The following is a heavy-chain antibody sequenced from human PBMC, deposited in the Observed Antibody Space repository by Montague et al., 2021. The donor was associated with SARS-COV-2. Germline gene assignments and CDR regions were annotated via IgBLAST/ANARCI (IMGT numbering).Heavy chain of an antibody. J-gene: IGHJ3*02. CDR3: ARPHGLGPGSDAFDI. CDR2: FYYSAST. V-gene: IGHV4-39*01. CDR1: GGSISSSSYY. D-gene: IGHD3-10*01. Sequence: SETLSLTCTVSGGSISSSSYYWGWIRQPPGKGLEWIGSFYYSASTYYNPSLKGRVTISVDTSKNQFSVKLSSVTAADTAVYYCARPHGLGPGSDAFDIWGQGTMVTVSS.